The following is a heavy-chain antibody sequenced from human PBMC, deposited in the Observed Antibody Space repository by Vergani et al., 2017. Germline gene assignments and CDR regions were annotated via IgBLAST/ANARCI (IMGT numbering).Heavy chain of an antibody. Sequence: QVQLVQSGAEVKKPGASVKVSCKASGYTFTGYYMHWVRQAPGQGLEWMGWINPNSGGTNYEQKFQGRVTMTMDTSISTAYMELSRLRSEDTAVYYCARDIRFFEWSPWSYYYYGMDVWGQGTTVTVSS. CDR3: ARDIRFFEWSPWSYYYYGMDV. D-gene: IGHD3-3*01. CDR1: GYTFTGYY. CDR2: INPNSGGT. V-gene: IGHV1-2*02. J-gene: IGHJ6*02.